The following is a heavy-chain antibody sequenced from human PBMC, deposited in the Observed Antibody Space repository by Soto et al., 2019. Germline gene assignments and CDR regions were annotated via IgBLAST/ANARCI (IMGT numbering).Heavy chain of an antibody. Sequence: PSQTLSLTCAISGDSVSSNSAAWNWIRQSPSRGLEWMGRTYYRSKWYNDYTVSVKSRITINPDTSKNQFSLQLNSVTPEDTFVYYCARDRIAVAPSAFDIWGQGTMVTVSS. CDR1: GDSVSSNSAA. CDR3: ARDRIAVAPSAFDI. V-gene: IGHV6-1*01. J-gene: IGHJ3*02. CDR2: TYYRSKWYN. D-gene: IGHD6-19*01.